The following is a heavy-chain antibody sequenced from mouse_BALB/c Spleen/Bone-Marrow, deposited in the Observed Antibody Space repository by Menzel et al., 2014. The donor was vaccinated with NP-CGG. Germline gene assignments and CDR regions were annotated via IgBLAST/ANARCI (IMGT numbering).Heavy chain of an antibody. CDR2: INPDSSTI. CDR3: ARLGYYGRFAY. V-gene: IGHV4-1*02. J-gene: IGHJ3*01. Sequence: EVKLMESGGGLVQPGGSLKLSCAASGFDFSRYWMSWVRQAPGKGLEWIGEINPDSSTINYTPSLKDKFIISRDNAKNTLYLQMSKVRSEDTALYYCARLGYYGRFAYLGQGTLVTVSA. D-gene: IGHD1-2*01. CDR1: GFDFSRYW.